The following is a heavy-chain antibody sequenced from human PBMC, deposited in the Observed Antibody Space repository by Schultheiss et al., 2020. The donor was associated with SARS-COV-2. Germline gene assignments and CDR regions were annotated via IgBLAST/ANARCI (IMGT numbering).Heavy chain of an antibody. CDR2: IYYSGST. Sequence: SETLSLTCAVSGGSISSSNWWSWVRQPPGKGLEWIGSIYYSGSTYYNPSLKSRVTISVDTSKNQFSLKLSSVTAADTAVYYCAREGVRGVHDYWGQGTLVTVSS. J-gene: IGHJ4*02. D-gene: IGHD3-10*01. CDR3: AREGVRGVHDY. V-gene: IGHV4-4*02. CDR1: GGSISSSNW.